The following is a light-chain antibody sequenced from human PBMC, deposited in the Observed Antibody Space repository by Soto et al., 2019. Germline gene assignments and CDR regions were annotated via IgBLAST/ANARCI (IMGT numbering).Light chain of an antibody. CDR1: SSDVGSYNL. V-gene: IGLV2-23*02. J-gene: IGLJ1*01. CDR2: EVS. CDR3: CSYAGSGTFV. Sequence: QSVLTQPASVSGSPGQSITISCTGTSSDVGSYNLVSWYQQHPGKAPKLMIYEVSKRPSGVSNRFSGSKSGNTASPAISGLQAEDEADYYCCSYAGSGTFVFGTGTKVTVL.